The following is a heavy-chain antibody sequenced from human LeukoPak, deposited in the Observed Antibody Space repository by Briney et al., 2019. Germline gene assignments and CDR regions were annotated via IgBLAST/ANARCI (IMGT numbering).Heavy chain of an antibody. J-gene: IGHJ4*02. CDR2: ISAYNGNT. Sequence: ASVKVSCKASDYTFTSYGISWVRQAPGQGLEWMGWISAYNGNTNYAQKLLGRVTMTTDTSTSTAYMELRSLRSDDTAVYYCARSSSVTIPGYYFDYWGQGTLVTVSS. CDR1: DYTFTSYG. V-gene: IGHV1-18*01. D-gene: IGHD2-21*01. CDR3: ARSSSVTIPGYYFDY.